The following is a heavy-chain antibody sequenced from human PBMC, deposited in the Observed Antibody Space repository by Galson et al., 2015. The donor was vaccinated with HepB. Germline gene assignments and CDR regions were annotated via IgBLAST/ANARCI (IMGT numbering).Heavy chain of an antibody. Sequence: SVKVSCKASGYTFTTNAMIWVRQAPGQGLEWMGWINTNTGNPTYAQGSTGRFVFSLDTSVSTAYLQISSLKAEDTAVYYCARGLISGELGYWGQGTLVTVSS. D-gene: IGHD3-16*01. J-gene: IGHJ4*02. CDR2: INTNTGNP. CDR1: GYTFTTNA. CDR3: ARGLISGELGY. V-gene: IGHV7-4-1*02.